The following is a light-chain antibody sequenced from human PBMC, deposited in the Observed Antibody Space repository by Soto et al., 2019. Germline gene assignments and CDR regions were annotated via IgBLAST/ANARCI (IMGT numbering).Light chain of an antibody. Sequence: EIVLTQSPGTLSLSPGERATLSCRASQSVSNNYVAWYKQKPGQAPRLLIYGASNRATGIPDRFSGSGTGTDFTLTISRLEPEDFAVYYCQQYGSSGTFGQGTKGESK. CDR1: QSVSNNY. J-gene: IGKJ1*01. CDR2: GAS. V-gene: IGKV3-20*01. CDR3: QQYGSSGT.